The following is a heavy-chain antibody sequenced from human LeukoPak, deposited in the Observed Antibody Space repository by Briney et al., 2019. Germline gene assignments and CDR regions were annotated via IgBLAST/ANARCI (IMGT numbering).Heavy chain of an antibody. CDR3: ARTAGETLSSGWLYYFDY. D-gene: IGHD6-19*01. Sequence: ASVKVSCKASGYTFTGYYMHWVRRAPGQGLEWMGWINPNSGGTNYAQKFQGWVTMTRDTSISTAYMELSRLRSDDTAVYYCARTAGETLSSGWLYYFDYWGQGTLVTVSS. CDR2: INPNSGGT. V-gene: IGHV1-2*04. CDR1: GYTFTGYY. J-gene: IGHJ4*02.